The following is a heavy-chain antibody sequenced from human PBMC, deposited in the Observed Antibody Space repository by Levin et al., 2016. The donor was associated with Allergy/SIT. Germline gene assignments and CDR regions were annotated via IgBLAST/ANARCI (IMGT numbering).Heavy chain of an antibody. J-gene: IGHJ4*02. V-gene: IGHV3-11*05. Sequence: SLKISCVASGFTFSDYDMSWIRQAPGKGLEWISYISTGGDYTNYADSVKGRFTISRDNAKKSLYLQMNSLRPEDAAVYYCARENSGWHFFDYWGLGSLVTVSS. D-gene: IGHD6-19*01. CDR1: GFTFSDYD. CDR3: ARENSGWHFFDY. CDR2: ISTGGDYT.